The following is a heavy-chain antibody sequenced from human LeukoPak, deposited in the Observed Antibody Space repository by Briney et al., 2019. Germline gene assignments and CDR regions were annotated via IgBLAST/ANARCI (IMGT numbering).Heavy chain of an antibody. D-gene: IGHD2-21*02. CDR2: ISYDGSNK. J-gene: IGHJ4*02. CDR3: AKDLHRLRVTPDY. Sequence: GGSLRLSCAASGFTFSSYGMHWVRQAPGKGLEWVAVISYDGSNKYYADSVKGRFTISRDNSKNTLYLQMNSLRAEDTAVYYCAKDLHRLRVTPDYWGQGTLVTVSS. V-gene: IGHV3-30*18. CDR1: GFTFSSYG.